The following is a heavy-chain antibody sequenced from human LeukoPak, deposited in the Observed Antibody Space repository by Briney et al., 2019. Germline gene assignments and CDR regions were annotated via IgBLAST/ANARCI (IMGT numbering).Heavy chain of an antibody. J-gene: IGHJ4*02. CDR2: MRSSGGST. Sequence: GGSLRLSCAASGFTFSSYDMSWVRQAPGKGLEWVSAMRSSGGSTYYADSVRGRFTLSRDNSKNTLYLQMNSLRAEDTAIYYCAKALIAPYYFDYWGQGTLVTVSS. V-gene: IGHV3-23*01. CDR1: GFTFSSYD. D-gene: IGHD6-13*01. CDR3: AKALIAPYYFDY.